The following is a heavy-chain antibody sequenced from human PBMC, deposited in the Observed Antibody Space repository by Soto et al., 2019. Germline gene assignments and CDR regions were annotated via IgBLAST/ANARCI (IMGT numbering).Heavy chain of an antibody. Sequence: EVQLVESGGGLVKPGGSLRLSCAASGFTFSSYSMSWVRQAPGKGLEWDSSITSSNTYIHYGDSVKGRFAISRDNAKNSLYLQMNILRAEDTAVYCCARNKSNGGWGSGVEYWGQGNLVTVSS. J-gene: IGHJ4*01. CDR1: GFTFSSYS. V-gene: IGHV3-21*06. D-gene: IGHD3-10*01. CDR2: ITSSNTYI. CDR3: ARNKSNGGWGSGVEY.